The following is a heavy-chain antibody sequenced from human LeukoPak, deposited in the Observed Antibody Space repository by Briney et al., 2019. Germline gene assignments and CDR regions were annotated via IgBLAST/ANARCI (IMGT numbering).Heavy chain of an antibody. CDR3: AKDARHDSSGYPDY. CDR2: ISWNSGGI. V-gene: IGHV3-9*03. CDR1: GFPFEDYA. J-gene: IGHJ4*02. Sequence: RRSLRLSGAASGFPFEDYAMHWVRQAPGRGREGVSGISWNSGGIGYADSVKGRFTITRDNAKNSLYLHMNSLRAEDMALYYCAKDARHDSSGYPDYWGQGTLATVSS. D-gene: IGHD3-22*01.